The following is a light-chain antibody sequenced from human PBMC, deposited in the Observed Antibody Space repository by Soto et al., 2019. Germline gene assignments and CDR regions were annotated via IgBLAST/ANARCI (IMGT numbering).Light chain of an antibody. Sequence: QSVLTQPPSVSVAPGQKVTISCSGSSSNIGNNYVSWYQQLPGTAPRLLICDNNKRPSGIPDRFSGSKSGTSATLGITGLQTGDEADYYCGTWDSSLSAFVFGPGTKVTVL. CDR1: SSNIGNNY. CDR2: DNN. CDR3: GTWDSSLSAFV. J-gene: IGLJ1*01. V-gene: IGLV1-51*01.